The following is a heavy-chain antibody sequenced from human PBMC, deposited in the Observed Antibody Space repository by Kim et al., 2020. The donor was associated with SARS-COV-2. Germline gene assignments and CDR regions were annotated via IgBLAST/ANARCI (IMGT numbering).Heavy chain of an antibody. D-gene: IGHD3-22*01. CDR3: ARAGDYVISGYYGFFHH. V-gene: IGHV3-74*01. J-gene: IGHJ1*01. Sequence: SVKGRFTISRDNAKNTLYLQMNGLRPEDTAIYYCARAGDYVISGYYGFFHHWGPGALVTVSS.